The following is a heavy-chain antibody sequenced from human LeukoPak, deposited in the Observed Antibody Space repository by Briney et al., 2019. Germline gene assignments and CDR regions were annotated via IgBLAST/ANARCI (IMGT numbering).Heavy chain of an antibody. D-gene: IGHD4-17*01. V-gene: IGHV4-38-2*02. CDR1: GYSISSGYY. CDR2: IYHSGST. J-gene: IGHJ1*01. CDR3: AREFGGVTTFQH. Sequence: SETLSLTCTVSGYSISSGYYWGWIRQPPGKGLEWIGSIYHSGSTYYNPSLKSRVTISVDTSKNQFSLKLSSVTAADTAVYYCAREFGGVTTFQHWGQGTLVTVSP.